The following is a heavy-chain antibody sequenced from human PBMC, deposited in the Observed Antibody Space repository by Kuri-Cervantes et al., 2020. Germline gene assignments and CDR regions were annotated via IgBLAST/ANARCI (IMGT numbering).Heavy chain of an antibody. J-gene: IGHJ4*02. V-gene: IGHV2-70D*14. Sequence: SGPTLVKPTQTLTLTRTFSGFSLNSGVMRVSWIRQPPGQALEWLARIDWDDDKVYSTSLKTRLNISKDTSKNQVVLTVTNMDPVDTATYYCAHMLLVWPPYFDQWGQGTLVTVSS. CDR3: AHMLLVWPPYFDQ. CDR2: IDWDDDK. D-gene: IGHD3-10*01. CDR1: GFSLNSGVMR.